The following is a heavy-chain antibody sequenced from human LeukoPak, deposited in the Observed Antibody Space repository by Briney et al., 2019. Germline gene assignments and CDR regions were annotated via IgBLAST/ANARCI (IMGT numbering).Heavy chain of an antibody. J-gene: IGHJ4*02. CDR3: ARGILEYSGYDY. V-gene: IGHV3-30*02. D-gene: IGHD5-12*01. CDR1: GFTFSSYG. CDR2: IRYDGSNK. Sequence: GGSLRVSCAASGFTFSSYGMHWVRQAPGKGLEWVAFIRYDGSNKYYADSVKGRFTISRDNSKNTLYLQMNSLRAEDTAVYYCARGILEYSGYDYWGQGTLVTVSS.